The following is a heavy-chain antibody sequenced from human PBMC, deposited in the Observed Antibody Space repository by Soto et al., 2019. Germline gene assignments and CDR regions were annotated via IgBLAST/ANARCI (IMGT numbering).Heavy chain of an antibody. V-gene: IGHV4-30-2*01. CDR2: IYHSGST. D-gene: IGHD3-22*01. CDR1: GGSISSGGYS. Sequence: PSETLSLTCAVSGGSISSGGYSWSWIRQPPGKGLEWIGYIYHSGSTYYNPSLKSRVTISVDRSKNQFSLKLSSVTAADTAVYYCARGVDYDSQGTDYWGQGTLVTVSS. J-gene: IGHJ4*02. CDR3: ARGVDYDSQGTDY.